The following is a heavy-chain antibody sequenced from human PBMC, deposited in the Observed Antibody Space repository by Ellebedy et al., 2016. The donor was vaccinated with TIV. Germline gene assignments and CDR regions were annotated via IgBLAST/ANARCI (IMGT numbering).Heavy chain of an antibody. Sequence: MPSETLSLTCTVSGVSITTNYWSWIRQTPGKGLEWIGYIYYGGGTNYNPSLKSRVTLSLDTSKNHFSLKLTSVTAADTAMYYCARDRDVTSRGILDYWGQGILVTVSS. CDR2: IYYGGGT. D-gene: IGHD5-24*01. V-gene: IGHV4-59*12. CDR3: ARDRDVTSRGILDY. J-gene: IGHJ4*02. CDR1: GVSITTNY.